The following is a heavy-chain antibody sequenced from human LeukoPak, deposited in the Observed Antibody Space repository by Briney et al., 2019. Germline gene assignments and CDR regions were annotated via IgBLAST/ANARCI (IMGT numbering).Heavy chain of an antibody. J-gene: IGHJ4*02. Sequence: SETLSLTCTVSGGSLSSGPYYWGWIRQPPGKELEFIGSVYHDGATYYSSSLKSRATTAVDTSRNQFSLKLSSVTAADTAVYYCARGEGGYYFDYWGQGTLVTVSS. CDR1: GGSLSSGPYY. CDR3: ARGEGGYYFDY. CDR2: VYHDGAT. D-gene: IGHD2-15*01. V-gene: IGHV4-39*07.